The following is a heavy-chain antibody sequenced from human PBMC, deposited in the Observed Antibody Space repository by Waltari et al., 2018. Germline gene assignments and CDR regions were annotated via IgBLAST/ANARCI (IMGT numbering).Heavy chain of an antibody. J-gene: IGHJ4*02. CDR1: GFTFSNHP. CDR2: FSTYNGNT. Sequence: QVQLVQSGAELKKPGASVKVSCTASGFTFSNHPVNWVRQAPGQGPEWMGWFSTYNGNTNYAPKFQDRVTMTTDTSTNTAYMDLRSLRSDDTAVYYCVTDRLSGTNYWGQGTLVTVSS. D-gene: IGHD1-7*01. V-gene: IGHV1-18*01. CDR3: VTDRLSGTNY.